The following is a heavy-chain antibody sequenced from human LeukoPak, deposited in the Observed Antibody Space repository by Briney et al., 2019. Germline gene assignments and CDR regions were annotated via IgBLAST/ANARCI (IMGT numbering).Heavy chain of an antibody. V-gene: IGHV3-7*01. Sequence: GGSLRLSCAASGFTFSSYWMSWVRQAPGKGLEWVANIKQDGSEKYYVDSVKGRFTISRDNAKNSLYLQMNSLRAEDTAVYCCARGVMITFGGVIPNYFDYWGQGTLVTVSS. D-gene: IGHD3-16*02. J-gene: IGHJ4*02. CDR3: ARGVMITFGGVIPNYFDY. CDR1: GFTFSSYW. CDR2: IKQDGSEK.